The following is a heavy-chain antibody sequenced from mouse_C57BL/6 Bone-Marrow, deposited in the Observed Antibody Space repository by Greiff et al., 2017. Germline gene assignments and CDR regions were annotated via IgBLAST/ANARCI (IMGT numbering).Heavy chain of an antibody. CDR2: ISYDGSN. CDR3: AREGGYYYGLY. Sequence: EVKLMESGPGLVKPSQSLSLTCSVTGYSITSGYYWNWIRQFPGNKLEWMGYISYDGSNNYNPSLKNRISIPRDTSKNQFFLKLNSVTTEDTATYYCAREGGYYYGLYWGQGTTLTVSS. CDR1: GYSITSGYY. D-gene: IGHD1-1*01. V-gene: IGHV3-6*01. J-gene: IGHJ2*01.